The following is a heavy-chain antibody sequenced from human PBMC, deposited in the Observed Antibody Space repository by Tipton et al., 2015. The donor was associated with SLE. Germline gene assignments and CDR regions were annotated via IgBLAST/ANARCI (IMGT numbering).Heavy chain of an antibody. V-gene: IGHV3-48*03. CDR1: GFTFSSYE. CDR2: ISSSGSTI. Sequence: SLRLSCAASGFTFSSYEMNWVRQAPGKGLEWVSYISSSGSTIYYADSVKGRFTISRDNAKNSLYLQMNSLRAEDTAVYYCARVGAGTDYYYYYMDVWGKGTTVTVS. J-gene: IGHJ6*03. D-gene: IGHD6-19*01. CDR3: ARVGAGTDYYYYYMDV.